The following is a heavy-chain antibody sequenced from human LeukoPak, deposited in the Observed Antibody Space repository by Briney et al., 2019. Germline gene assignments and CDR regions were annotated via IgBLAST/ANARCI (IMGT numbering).Heavy chain of an antibody. CDR2: ISGSGAST. CDR3: AKHKESWNSCFDY. D-gene: IGHD1-7*01. V-gene: IGHV3-23*01. J-gene: IGHJ4*02. Sequence: GGSLILSCAASGFTFSSYAMSWVRQAPGKGLEWVSSISGSGASTYYADPVKGRFTISRDNSKNTLYLQMNSLRAEDTAVYYCAKHKESWNSCFDYWGQGTLVTVSS. CDR1: GFTFSSYA.